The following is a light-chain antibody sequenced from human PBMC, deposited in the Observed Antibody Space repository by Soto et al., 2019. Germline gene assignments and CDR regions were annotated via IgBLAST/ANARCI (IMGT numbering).Light chain of an antibody. CDR1: QSISSW. CDR2: HAS. V-gene: IGKV1-5*01. Sequence: DIQMTQSPSTLSASVGDGVTITCRASQSISSWLAWYQQKPGTAPKLLIYHASSLESGVPSRFSGSGSGTEFTLTISSLQPDDFATYYCQQYNSYSFGQGTKV. CDR3: QQYNSYS. J-gene: IGKJ1*01.